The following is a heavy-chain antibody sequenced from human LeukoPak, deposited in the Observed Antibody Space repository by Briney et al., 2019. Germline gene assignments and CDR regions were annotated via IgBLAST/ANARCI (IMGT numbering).Heavy chain of an antibody. CDR3: AREVYGDYGGPGENWFDP. V-gene: IGHV3-48*01. J-gene: IGHJ5*02. D-gene: IGHD4-17*01. CDR2: ISSNSNTI. Sequence: GGSLRLSCADSGFTFSRYSMNWARQAPGKGLEWVSYISSNSNTIYYADSVKGRFTISRGNGKNSLYLQMNSLRAEDTAVYYCAREVYGDYGGPGENWFDPWGQGTLVTVSS. CDR1: GFTFSRYS.